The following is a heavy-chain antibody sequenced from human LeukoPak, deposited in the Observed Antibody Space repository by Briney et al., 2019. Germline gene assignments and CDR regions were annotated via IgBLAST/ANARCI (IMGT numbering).Heavy chain of an antibody. J-gene: IGHJ3*02. CDR1: GGSISSSSYY. D-gene: IGHD3-22*01. CDR3: ARHSYDSSGYDAFDI. CDR2: IYYSGST. Sequence: SETLSLTCTVSGGSISSSSYYWGWIRQPPGKGLEWIGRIYYSGSTYYNPSLKSRVTISVDTSKNQFSLKLSSVTAADTAVYYCARHSYDSSGYDAFDIWGQGTMVTVSS. V-gene: IGHV4-39*01.